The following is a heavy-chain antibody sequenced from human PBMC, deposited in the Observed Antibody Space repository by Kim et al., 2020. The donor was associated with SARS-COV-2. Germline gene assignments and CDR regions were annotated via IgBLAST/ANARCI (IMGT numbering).Heavy chain of an antibody. Sequence: GGSLRLSCEASGFTFSNHDIHWVREAPGKGLEWVIGISYDGNFKSYAGSVKGRFSISRDNSKNTLYLQMNSLRAEDTAVYYCTKGRRQSGPFLPEFAYWG. CDR2: ISYDGNFK. CDR1: GFTFSNHD. V-gene: IGHV3-30*18. CDR3: TKGRRQSGPFLPEFAY. D-gene: IGHD1-26*01. J-gene: IGHJ4*01.